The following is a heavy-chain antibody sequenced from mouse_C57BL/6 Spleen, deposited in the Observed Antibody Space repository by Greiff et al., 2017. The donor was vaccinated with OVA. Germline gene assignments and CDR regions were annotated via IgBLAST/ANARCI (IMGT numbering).Heavy chain of an antibody. CDR2: INPSTGGT. J-gene: IGHJ2*01. CDR1: GYSFTGYY. V-gene: IGHV1-42*01. CDR3: ARNYGKGVYLDY. Sequence: EVQLQQSGPELVKPGASVKISCKASGYSFTGYYMNWVKQSPEKSLEWIGEINPSTGGTTYNQKFKAKATLTVDKSSSTAYMQLKSLTSEDSAVYYCARNYGKGVYLDYWGQGTTLTVSS. D-gene: IGHD2-1*01.